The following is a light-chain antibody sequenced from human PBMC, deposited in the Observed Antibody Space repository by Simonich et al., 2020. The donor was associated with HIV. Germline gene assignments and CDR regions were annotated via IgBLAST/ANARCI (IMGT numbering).Light chain of an antibody. J-gene: IGKJ2*02. Sequence: AIQLTQSPSSLSASVGDRVTITCRASQGISSALAWYQQKPGKAPKPLIYDASSLESGVPSRFSGSGSGTDFTLTISSLQPEDFATYYCQQFNSYPCTFGQGTKLEIK. CDR2: DAS. CDR3: QQFNSYPCT. V-gene: IGKV1-13*02. CDR1: QGISSA.